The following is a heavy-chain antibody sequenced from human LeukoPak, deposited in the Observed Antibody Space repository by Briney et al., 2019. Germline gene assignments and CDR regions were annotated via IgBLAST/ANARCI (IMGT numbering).Heavy chain of an antibody. J-gene: IGHJ1*01. CDR1: GGSISSSSNY. CDR3: ARHGGYCSSTSCFEYFQY. CDR2: IYHSGST. V-gene: IGHV4-39*01. Sequence: SETLSLTCTVSGGSISSSSNYWGWIRQPPGKGLEWIGSIYHSGSTYYNPSLKSRVTISVDTSKNQFSLKLNSVTAADTAVYYCARHGGYCSSTSCFEYFQYWGQGTLVTVPS. D-gene: IGHD2-2*01.